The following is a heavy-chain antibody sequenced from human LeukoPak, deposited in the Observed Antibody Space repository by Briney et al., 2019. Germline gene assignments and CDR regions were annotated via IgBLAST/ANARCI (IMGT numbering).Heavy chain of an antibody. J-gene: IGHJ4*02. D-gene: IGHD6-19*01. CDR2: IRSNGGST. CDR3: ARLGSGWEFDY. Sequence: GGSLRLSCVASGFTFSSHSMHWVRQAPGKGLEYVSGIRSNGGSTYFAKSVKGRFTISRDNSKNTLDLQMGSLRAEDMAVYYCARLGSGWEFDYWGQGTLVAVSS. CDR1: GFTFSSHS. V-gene: IGHV3-64*01.